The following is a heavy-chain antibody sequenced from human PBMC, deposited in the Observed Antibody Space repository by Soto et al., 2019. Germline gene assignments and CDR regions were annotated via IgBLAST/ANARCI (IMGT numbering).Heavy chain of an antibody. CDR1: GYRFSSYW. V-gene: IGHV5-51*01. D-gene: IGHD2-8*01. J-gene: IGHJ6*02. CDR2: IYPGDSDT. Sequence: GESLKISCKGSGYRFSSYWIAWVRQMPGKGLEWMGIIYPGDSDTIYSPSFQGQVTFSADKSTSTAYLQWSSLKASDTAMYYCARQGSNGAYYYYGMDVWGQGTRSPSP. CDR3: ARQGSNGAYYYYGMDV.